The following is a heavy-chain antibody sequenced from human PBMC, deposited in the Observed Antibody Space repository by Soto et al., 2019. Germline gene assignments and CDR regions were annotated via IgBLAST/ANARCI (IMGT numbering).Heavy chain of an antibody. D-gene: IGHD5-12*01. CDR3: ARDGRGYSGYSYDS. J-gene: IGHJ4*02. V-gene: IGHV4-59*01. CDR2: ISYSGST. Sequence: SETLSLTCTVTGDSSSRYYWSWIRQPPGKGLEWIGYISYSGSTNYNPPLKSRVTISVDTSKTQFSLKLTSVTAADTAVYYCARDGRGYSGYSYDSWGQGTRVTV. CDR1: GDSSSRYY.